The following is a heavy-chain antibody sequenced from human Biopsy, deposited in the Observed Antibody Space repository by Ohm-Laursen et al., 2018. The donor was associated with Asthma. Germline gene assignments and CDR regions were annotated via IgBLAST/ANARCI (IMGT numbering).Heavy chain of an antibody. V-gene: IGHV4-34*01. CDR1: GGSFSSNY. CDR3: ARGSSSRLSQWELLVSGGKRAHSYYGMDV. Sequence: PGTLSLTCAVYGGSFSSNYWSWIRQTPGKGLEWLGDTYHSGYTNYKPSLSSRLTLSVDTSKNQFSLRLTSVTAADTAVYYCARGSSSRLSQWELLVSGGKRAHSYYGMDVWGQGTTVTVSS. J-gene: IGHJ6*02. D-gene: IGHD1-26*01. CDR2: TYHSGYT.